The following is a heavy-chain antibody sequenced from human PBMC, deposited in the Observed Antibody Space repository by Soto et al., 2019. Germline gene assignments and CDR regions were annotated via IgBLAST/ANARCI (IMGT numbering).Heavy chain of an antibody. Sequence: VASVKVSCKASGGTFSSYAISWVRQAPGQGLEWMGGIIPIFGTANYAQKFQGRVTITADKSTSTAYMELSSLRSEDTAVYYCAGQVVPAAYNWFDPWGQGTLVTVSS. J-gene: IGHJ5*02. CDR2: IIPIFGTA. D-gene: IGHD2-2*01. V-gene: IGHV1-69*06. CDR1: GGTFSSYA. CDR3: AGQVVPAAYNWFDP.